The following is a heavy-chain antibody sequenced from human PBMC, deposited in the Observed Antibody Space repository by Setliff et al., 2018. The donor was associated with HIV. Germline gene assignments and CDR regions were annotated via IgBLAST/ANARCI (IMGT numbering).Heavy chain of an antibody. CDR3: ARETGSGSFYVY. D-gene: IGHD3-10*01. J-gene: IGHJ4*02. CDR2: IKQDGSEK. Sequence: GGSLRLSCAASGFTFSSYWMSWVRQAPGKGLEWVANIKQDGSEKYYADSVEGRFTISRDNAKNSLYLQINSLRAEDTAMYYCARETGSGSFYVYWGQGTQVTVSS. V-gene: IGHV3-7*01. CDR1: GFTFSSYW.